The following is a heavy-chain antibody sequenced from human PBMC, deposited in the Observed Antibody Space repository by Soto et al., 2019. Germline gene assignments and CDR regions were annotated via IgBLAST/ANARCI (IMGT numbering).Heavy chain of an antibody. J-gene: IGHJ3*02. V-gene: IGHV1-69*06. CDR2: IVPMFGTS. CDR3: ARIGEFYGTGSYAHLDVFDI. CDR1: GGTSTRYA. D-gene: IGHD3-10*01. Sequence: QERLVQSGAEVRKPGSSVKVSCKVTGGTSTRYAINWVRQAPGQGLEWMGGIVPMFGTSKYAQKFQGRVTITADTSTNIAYMELRSLRSEDTAVYYCARIGEFYGTGSYAHLDVFDIWGQGTLVTVSS.